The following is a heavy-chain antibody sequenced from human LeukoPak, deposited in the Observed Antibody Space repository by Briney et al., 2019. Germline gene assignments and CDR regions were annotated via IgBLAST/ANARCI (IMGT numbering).Heavy chain of an antibody. CDR2: IYPGDSET. Sequence: GESLKISCQGSGYKFINFWIAWVRQMPGKGLECMGIIYPGDSETRYSPSFQGQVTISVDKSISTAYLQWSSLKASDTAMYYCARRGSGWLLDYWGQGTLVTVSS. CDR3: ARRGSGWLLDY. D-gene: IGHD6-19*01. V-gene: IGHV5-51*01. CDR1: GYKFINFW. J-gene: IGHJ4*02.